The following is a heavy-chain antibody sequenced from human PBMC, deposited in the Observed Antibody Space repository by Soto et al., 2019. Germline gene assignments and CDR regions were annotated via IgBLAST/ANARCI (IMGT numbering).Heavy chain of an antibody. J-gene: IGHJ4*02. CDR2: IYDSGSP. CDR1: GGSISVYY. Sequence: PSGTLALTCTISGGSISVYYWSWIRQAPGQGLEWIGYIYDSGSPYYNPSLKTRVTISADTSKNHISLKLTSATAADTAVYFCARGVGSSPPGSWGRGTLVTVSS. V-gene: IGHV4-59*01. CDR3: ARGVGSSPPGS. D-gene: IGHD1-26*01.